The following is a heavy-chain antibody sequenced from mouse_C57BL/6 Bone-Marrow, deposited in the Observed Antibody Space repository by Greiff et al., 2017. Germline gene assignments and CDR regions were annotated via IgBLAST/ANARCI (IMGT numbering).Heavy chain of an antibody. J-gene: IGHJ3*01. CDR1: GFTFSDAW. CDR3: TRGIYYYGSSSFAY. Sequence: EVKLVESGGGLVQPGGSMKLSCAASGFTFSDAWMDWVRQSPEKGLEWVAEIRNKANNHATYYAESVKGRFTISRDDSKSSVYLQMNSLRAEDTGIYYCTRGIYYYGSSSFAYWGQGTLVTVSA. V-gene: IGHV6-6*01. D-gene: IGHD1-1*01. CDR2: IRNKANNHAT.